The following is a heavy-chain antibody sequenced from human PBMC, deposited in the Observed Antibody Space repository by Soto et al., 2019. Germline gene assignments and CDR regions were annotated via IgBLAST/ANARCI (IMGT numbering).Heavy chain of an antibody. CDR2: ISSSSSYT. V-gene: IGHV3-11*05. D-gene: IGHD6-13*01. J-gene: IGHJ2*01. CDR3: ARTIAAAGGRRYFDL. CDR1: GFTFSDYY. Sequence: QVQLVESGGGLVKPGGSLRLSCAASGFTFSDYYMSWIRQAPGKGPEWVSYISSSSSYTNYADSVKGRFTISRDNAKNYLYLQMTCLRAEDTGVYYCARTIAAAGGRRYFDLWGRGTLVTVSS.